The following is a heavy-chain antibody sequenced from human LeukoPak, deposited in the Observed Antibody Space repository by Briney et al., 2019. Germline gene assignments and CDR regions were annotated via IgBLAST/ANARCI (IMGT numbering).Heavy chain of an antibody. D-gene: IGHD6-13*01. V-gene: IGHV3-21*01. CDR2: ISSSSSYI. CDR1: GFTFSSYS. Sequence: GGSLRLSCAASGFTFSSYSMNWVRQAPGKGLEWVSSISSSSSYIYYADSVKGRFTISRDNAKKSLYLQMNSLRAEDTAVYYCARELAAAGTGTGDYWGQGTLVTVSS. CDR3: ARELAAAGTGTGDY. J-gene: IGHJ4*02.